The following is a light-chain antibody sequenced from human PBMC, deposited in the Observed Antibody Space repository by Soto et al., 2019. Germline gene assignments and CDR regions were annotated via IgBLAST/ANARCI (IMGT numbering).Light chain of an antibody. CDR3: LQDINYPWT. CDR1: QSISRR. Sequence: DIQMTHSPSTLSASVGDRVIITCRASQSISRRLAWYQQKPGKPPKVLIYGASNLQSGVPPRFSGSGSGTDFTLAISSLQPEDSATYYCLQDINYPWTFGQGTKVDIK. V-gene: IGKV1-5*01. CDR2: GAS. J-gene: IGKJ1*01.